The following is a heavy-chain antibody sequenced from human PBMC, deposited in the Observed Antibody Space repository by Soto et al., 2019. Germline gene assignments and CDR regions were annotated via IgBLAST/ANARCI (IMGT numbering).Heavy chain of an antibody. D-gene: IGHD1-1*01. V-gene: IGHV1-18*04. CDR1: GYTFTSYG. Sequence: ASLQVSCKSSGYTFTSYGISWVRQAPGQGLEWMGWISAYNGNTNYAQKLQGRVTMTTDTSTSTAYMELRSLRSDDTAVYYCAVPPWYNWNHHFDYWGQGTLVTVSS. J-gene: IGHJ4*02. CDR3: AVPPWYNWNHHFDY. CDR2: ISAYNGNT.